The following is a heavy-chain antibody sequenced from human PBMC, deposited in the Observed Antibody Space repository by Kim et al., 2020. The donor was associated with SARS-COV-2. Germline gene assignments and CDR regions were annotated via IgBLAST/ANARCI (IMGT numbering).Heavy chain of an antibody. CDR2: ISSSSSYI. CDR3: ASDIGYSSSWTAGGGYYFDY. CDR1: GFTFSSYS. D-gene: IGHD6-13*01. J-gene: IGHJ4*02. Sequence: GGSLRLSCAASGFTFSSYSMNWVRQAPGKGLEWVSSISSSSSYIYYADSVKGRFTISRDNAKNSLYLQMNSLRAEDTAVYYCASDIGYSSSWTAGGGYYFDYWGQGTLVTVSS. V-gene: IGHV3-21*01.